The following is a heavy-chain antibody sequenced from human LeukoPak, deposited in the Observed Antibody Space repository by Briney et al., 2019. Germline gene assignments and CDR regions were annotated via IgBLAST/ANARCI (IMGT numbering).Heavy chain of an antibody. V-gene: IGHV3-73*01. J-gene: IGHJ6*02. Sequence: GGSLRLSCAASGFTFSGSAMHWVRQASGKGLEWVGRIRSKTNSYATAYAASVKGRFTISRDDSKNTAYLQMNSLKTEDTAVYYCTSRRYGSGWPDYYCYGMDVWGQGTTVTVSS. CDR1: GFTFSGSA. CDR3: TSRRYGSGWPDYYCYGMDV. D-gene: IGHD6-19*01. CDR2: IRSKTNSYAT.